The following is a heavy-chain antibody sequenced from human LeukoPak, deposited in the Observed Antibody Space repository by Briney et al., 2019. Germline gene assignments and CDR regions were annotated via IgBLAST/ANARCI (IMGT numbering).Heavy chain of an antibody. CDR1: GFTFSSYG. Sequence: PGGSLRLSCAASGFTFSSYGMHWVRQAPGKGLEWLAFIWYDGSNKYYADSVKGRFTISRDNSKNTLFLQMNSLRAEDTAVYYCAKEFGGGSSRYFDYWGQGTLVTVSS. CDR2: IWYDGSNK. CDR3: AKEFGGGSSRYFDY. V-gene: IGHV3-30*02. D-gene: IGHD3-10*01. J-gene: IGHJ4*02.